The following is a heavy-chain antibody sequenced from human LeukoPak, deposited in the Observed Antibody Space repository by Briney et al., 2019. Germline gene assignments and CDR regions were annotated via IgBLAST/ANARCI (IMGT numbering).Heavy chain of an antibody. Sequence: ASVKVSCKASGYTFTGYYMHWVRQAPGQGLEWMGWINPNSGGTNYAQKFQGRVTMTRGTSISTAYMELSRLRSDDTAVYYCARDYYDSSGYYFARWFDPWGQGTLVTVSS. CDR2: INPNSGGT. V-gene: IGHV1-2*02. D-gene: IGHD3-22*01. J-gene: IGHJ5*02. CDR3: ARDYYDSSGYYFARWFDP. CDR1: GYTFTGYY.